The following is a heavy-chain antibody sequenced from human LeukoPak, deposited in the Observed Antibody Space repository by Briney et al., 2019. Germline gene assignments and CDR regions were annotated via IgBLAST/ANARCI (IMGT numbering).Heavy chain of an antibody. D-gene: IGHD2-21*02. J-gene: IGHJ4*02. Sequence: PGGSLRLSCAASGFTFSSYGMHWVRQAPGKGLEWVAIITYDGSNKYYADSVKGRFTISRDNSKNTLYLQVNSLRVEDTAMYYCARTSQPYCGGDCSHFDYWGQGTLVTVSS. V-gene: IGHV3-30*03. CDR3: ARTSQPYCGGDCSHFDY. CDR2: ITYDGSNK. CDR1: GFTFSSYG.